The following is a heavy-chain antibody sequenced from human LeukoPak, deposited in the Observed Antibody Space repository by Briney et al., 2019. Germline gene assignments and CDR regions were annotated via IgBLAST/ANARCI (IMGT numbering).Heavy chain of an antibody. Sequence: SETLSLTCAVSGGSISSGGYSWSWIRQPPGKGLEWIGYIYRSGSTYYNPSLKSRVTISVDRSKNQFSLKLSSVTAADTAVYYCARGKLLDVIAEYYFDYWGQGTLVTVSS. CDR1: GGSISSGGYS. CDR3: ARGKLLDVIAEYYFDY. J-gene: IGHJ4*02. V-gene: IGHV4-30-2*01. CDR2: IYRSGST. D-gene: IGHD1-26*01.